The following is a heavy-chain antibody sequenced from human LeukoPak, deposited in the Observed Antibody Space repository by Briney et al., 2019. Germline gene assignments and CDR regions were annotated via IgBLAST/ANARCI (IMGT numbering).Heavy chain of an antibody. CDR2: MDPSGSQK. CDR3: AIWTSGNY. V-gene: IGHV3-7*01. CDR1: GFTFNRSW. J-gene: IGHJ4*02. Sequence: GGSLRLSCAASGFTFNRSWMNWVRQAPGKGLEWVANMDPSGSQKRYVDSVKGRFTIPKDNPGKSLYLEMYSLRAEDTAIYYCAIWTSGNYWGQGTPVTVSS. D-gene: IGHD1-1*01.